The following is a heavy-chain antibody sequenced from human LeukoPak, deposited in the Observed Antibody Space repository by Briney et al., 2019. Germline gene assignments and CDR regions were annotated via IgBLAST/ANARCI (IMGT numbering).Heavy chain of an antibody. CDR2: ISAFNANT. V-gene: IGHV1-18*01. D-gene: IGHD2-15*01. CDR3: ARDLDIVVVAAALRHYGLDV. J-gene: IGHJ6*02. CDR1: GYTFTSYG. Sequence: GASVKVSCKASGYTFTSYGISWVRQAPGQGLEWMGWISAFNANTNYAQKFQGRVTMTTDQSTSTVYMDLRNMRSDDTAVYYCARDLDIVVVAAALRHYGLDVWGQGTTVTVSS.